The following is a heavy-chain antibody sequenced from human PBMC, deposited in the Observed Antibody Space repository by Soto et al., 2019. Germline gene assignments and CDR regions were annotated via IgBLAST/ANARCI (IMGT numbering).Heavy chain of an antibody. J-gene: IGHJ5*02. CDR1: GFTFSSYA. Sequence: GGSLRPSCSDSGFTFSSYAMRLVRQAAGNGLVRVSALSGSGGSTYYVDSVKGRFTISRDSSNNTLYLSMNILIPGDTDKDCHAKDVPLAARSRRWFDPWGQGTQVTV. CDR3: AKDVPLAARSRRWFDP. V-gene: IGHV3-23*01. D-gene: IGHD6-6*01. CDR2: LSGSGGST.